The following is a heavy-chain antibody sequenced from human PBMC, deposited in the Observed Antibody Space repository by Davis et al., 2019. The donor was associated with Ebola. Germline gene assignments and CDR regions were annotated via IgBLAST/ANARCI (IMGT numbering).Heavy chain of an antibody. D-gene: IGHD3-22*01. J-gene: IGHJ4*02. CDR3: ARQESLYGSSDS. V-gene: IGHV5-51*01. CDR2: IYPGASAP. CDR1: GYTFTSYW. Sequence: GESLKISCKGSGYTFTSYWIAWVRQVPGKGLEWMGIIYPGASAPRYSPSFQGQVTISADKSISTAYLQWSSLKASDTAMYYCARQESLYGSSDSWGQGTLVTVSS.